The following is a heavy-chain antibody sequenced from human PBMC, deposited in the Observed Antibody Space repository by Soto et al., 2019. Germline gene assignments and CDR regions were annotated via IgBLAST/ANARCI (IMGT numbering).Heavy chain of an antibody. CDR1: GGSISNSAHH. CDR2: IYYSGGT. J-gene: IGHJ5*02. D-gene: IGHD3-10*01. CDR3: AKGVRGVPNWFDP. Sequence: QVQLQESGPGLVRPSQTLSLSCTVSGGSISNSAHHWSWSRQHPGEGLEWIGYIYYSGGTYDRPSLKGRVTMSIDASKNQFSLKLSSVTAADTAVYYCAKGVRGVPNWFDPWGQGTLVTVSS. V-gene: IGHV4-31*03.